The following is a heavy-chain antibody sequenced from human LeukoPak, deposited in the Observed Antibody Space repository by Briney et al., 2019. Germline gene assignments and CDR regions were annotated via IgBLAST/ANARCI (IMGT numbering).Heavy chain of an antibody. CDR3: ARERDDYYFDY. V-gene: IGHV3-48*03. D-gene: IGHD3-3*01. CDR2: ISRSGTII. J-gene: IGHJ4*02. CDR1: GFTFSGYE. Sequence: QPGGSLRLSCAASGFTFSGYEMNCVRQAPGKGLEWVSYISRSGTIISYADSVKGRFTISRDNAKNSLYLQMNSLRAEDTAVYYCARERDDYYFDYWGQGTLVTVSS.